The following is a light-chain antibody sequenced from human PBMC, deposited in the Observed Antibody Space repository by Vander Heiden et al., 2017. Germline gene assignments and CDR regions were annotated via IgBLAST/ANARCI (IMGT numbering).Light chain of an antibody. V-gene: IGKV4-1*01. Sequence: IVMTQSPDSLAVSLGERATINCKSSQSGLYSSNNKNYLAWYQQKPGQPPKLLIYWASTRESGVPDRFSGSGSGTDFTLTISSLQAEDVAVYYCQQYYSTPWTFGQGTKVEIK. CDR1: QSGLYSSNNKNY. CDR2: WAS. J-gene: IGKJ1*01. CDR3: QQYYSTPWT.